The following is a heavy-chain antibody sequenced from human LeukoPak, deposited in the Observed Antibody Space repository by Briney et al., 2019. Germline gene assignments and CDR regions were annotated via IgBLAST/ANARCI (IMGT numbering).Heavy chain of an antibody. D-gene: IGHD3-22*01. Sequence: PSQTLSLTCAVSGGSISSGGYSWSWIRQPPGKGLEWIGYIYHSGSTYYNPSLKSRVTISVDRFKNQFSLKLSSVTAADTAVYYCARGVTYYYDSSGEGSLDYWGQGTLVTVSS. V-gene: IGHV4-30-2*01. CDR2: IYHSGST. CDR1: GGSISSGGYS. J-gene: IGHJ4*02. CDR3: ARGVTYYYDSSGEGSLDY.